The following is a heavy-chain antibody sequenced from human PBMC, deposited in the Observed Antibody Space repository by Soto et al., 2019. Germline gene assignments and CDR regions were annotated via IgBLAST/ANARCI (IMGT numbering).Heavy chain of an antibody. V-gene: IGHV4-59*11. Sequence: LSLTCTVSGGSISGHYWIWIRQSPGKGLEWIGYIFYTGSTNYNPSLKSRVTLSADTSKNQFSLRLSSVTAADTAVYYCARVGSSGWSPDYWGQGTLVTVSS. CDR1: GGSISGHY. J-gene: IGHJ4*02. CDR2: IFYTGST. D-gene: IGHD6-19*01. CDR3: ARVGSSGWSPDY.